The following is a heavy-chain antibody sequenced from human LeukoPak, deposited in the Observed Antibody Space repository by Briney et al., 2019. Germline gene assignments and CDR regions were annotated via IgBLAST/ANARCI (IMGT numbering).Heavy chain of an antibody. CDR3: ARGPLIGGFDY. CDR1: GFTVSSNY. V-gene: IGHV3-53*04. Sequence: GGPLRLSCAASGFTVSSNYMGWVRQAPGKGLEWVSVIYSGGSTYYADSVKGRFTISRHNSKNTLYLQMNSLRAEDTAVYYCARGPLIGGFDYWGQGTLVTVSS. D-gene: IGHD4-23*01. CDR2: IYSGGST. J-gene: IGHJ4*02.